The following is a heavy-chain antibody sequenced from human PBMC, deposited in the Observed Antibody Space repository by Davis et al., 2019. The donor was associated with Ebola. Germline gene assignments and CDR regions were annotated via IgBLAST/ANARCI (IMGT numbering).Heavy chain of an antibody. CDR2: ISSSSSSI. Sequence: GESLKISCAASGFTFSSYSMNWVRQAPGKGLEWVSYISSSSSSIYYADSVKGRFTISRDNAKNSLYLQMNSLRDEDTAVYYCARDQGYDYIWGSFPYWGQGTLVTVSS. D-gene: IGHD3-16*01. J-gene: IGHJ4*02. V-gene: IGHV3-48*02. CDR1: GFTFSSYS. CDR3: ARDQGYDYIWGSFPY.